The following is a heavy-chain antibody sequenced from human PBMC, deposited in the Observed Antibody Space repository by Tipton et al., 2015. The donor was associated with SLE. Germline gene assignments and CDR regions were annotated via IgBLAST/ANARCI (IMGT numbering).Heavy chain of an antibody. D-gene: IGHD2-8*01. J-gene: IGHJ3*01. Sequence: GLVKPSETLSLICTVSGGSISSYHLSWIRQPPGKGLEWIGYIYTTGNIFYNPSLMSRVTISVDTSKNQFSLEVRSVTAADTAVYYCVRLRSKVLIDYWGQGTIVTVSS. CDR1: GGSISSYH. V-gene: IGHV4-4*08. CDR3: VRLRSKVLIDY. CDR2: IYTTGNI.